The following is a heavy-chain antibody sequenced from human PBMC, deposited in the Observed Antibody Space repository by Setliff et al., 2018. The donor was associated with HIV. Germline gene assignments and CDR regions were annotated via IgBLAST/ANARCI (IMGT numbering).Heavy chain of an antibody. Sequence: SETLSLTCTVSDASISTSNFLWGWIRQSPGKGLEWIGSSYYSSRTYYDPSLKNRVTISADTSKNHLSLKLTSLTAADTAVYYCGRLETGPATSAYGPFNSWGQGKMVTVSS. D-gene: IGHD4-17*01. J-gene: IGHJ4*02. CDR3: GRLETGPATSAYGPFNS. CDR2: SYYSSRT. CDR1: DASISTSNFL. V-gene: IGHV4-39*02.